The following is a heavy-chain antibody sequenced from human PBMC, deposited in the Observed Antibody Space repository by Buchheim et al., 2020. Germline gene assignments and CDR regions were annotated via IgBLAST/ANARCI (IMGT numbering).Heavy chain of an antibody. CDR2: VWYDGSDK. V-gene: IGHV3-33*01. CDR1: GFTFRNYG. J-gene: IGHJ4*01. Sequence: QVPLVESGGGVVQPGRSLRLSCAASGFTFRNYGMHWVRQAPGKGLEWVAIVWYDGSDKYYTDSVKGRFTISRDNSNITLYLQMDSLRVEDTAVYYCARDNGGSYRAFDYWGQGTL. CDR3: ARDNGGSYRAFDY. D-gene: IGHD1-26*01.